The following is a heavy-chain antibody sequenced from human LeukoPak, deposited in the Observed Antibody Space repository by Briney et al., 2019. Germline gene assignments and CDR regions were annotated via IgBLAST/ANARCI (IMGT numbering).Heavy chain of an antibody. CDR2: IYYSGST. J-gene: IGHJ4*02. Sequence: SETLSLTCTVSGGSISSSSYYWGWIRQPPGKGLEWIGSIYYSGSTYYNPSLKSRVTISVDTSKNRFSLKLSSVTAADTAVYYCARLVRGVIKVDYWGQGTLVTVSS. D-gene: IGHD3-10*01. V-gene: IGHV4-39*01. CDR1: GGSISSSSYY. CDR3: ARLVRGVIKVDY.